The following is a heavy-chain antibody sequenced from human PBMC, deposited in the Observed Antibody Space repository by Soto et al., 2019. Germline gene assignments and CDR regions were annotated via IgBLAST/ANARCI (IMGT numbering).Heavy chain of an antibody. Sequence: SETLSLTCTVSGGSTSSGDYYWSWIRQPPGKGLEWIGYIYYSGSTYYNPSLKSRVTISVDTSKNQFSLKLSSVTAADTAVYYCARDLKWLRFLDYWGQGTLVTVSS. D-gene: IGHD5-12*01. V-gene: IGHV4-30-4*01. CDR2: IYYSGST. CDR3: ARDLKWLRFLDY. CDR1: GGSTSSGDYY. J-gene: IGHJ4*02.